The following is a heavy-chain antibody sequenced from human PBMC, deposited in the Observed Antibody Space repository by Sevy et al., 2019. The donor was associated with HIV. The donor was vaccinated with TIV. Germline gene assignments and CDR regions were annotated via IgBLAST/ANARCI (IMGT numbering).Heavy chain of an antibody. CDR1: SGSITSLY. CDR2: IYYNGHI. J-gene: IGHJ4*02. CDR3: AGENAWGRGYS. D-gene: IGHD1-26*01. V-gene: IGHV4-59*08. Sequence: SETLSLTCTVSSGSITSLYWNWIRQPPGKGLEWIANIYYNGHINYNPSLKRRVTLSLDTSMNQFSLRLSSVTAADTAMYYCAGENAWGRGYSWGQGTLVTVSS.